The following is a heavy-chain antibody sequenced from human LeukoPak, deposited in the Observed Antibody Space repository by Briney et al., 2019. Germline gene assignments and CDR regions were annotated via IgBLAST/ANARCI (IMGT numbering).Heavy chain of an antibody. J-gene: IGHJ4*02. Sequence: ASVKVSCKASGYTFTSYGISWVRQAPGQGLEWMGWISAYNGNTNYAQKLQGRVTMTTDTSTSTAYMELRSLRSDDTAVYYCARDGETVYSYGYQVEIYFFDYWGQGTLVTVSS. CDR2: ISAYNGNT. CDR3: ARDGETVYSYGYQVEIYFFDY. CDR1: GYTFTSYG. V-gene: IGHV1-18*01. D-gene: IGHD5-18*01.